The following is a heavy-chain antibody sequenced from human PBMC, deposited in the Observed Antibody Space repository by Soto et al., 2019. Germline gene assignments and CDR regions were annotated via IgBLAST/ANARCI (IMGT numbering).Heavy chain of an antibody. D-gene: IGHD1-26*01. CDR1: GFTFDDYA. Sequence: EVQLVESGGGLVQPGRSLRLSCAASGFTFDDYAMHWVRQAPGKGLEWVSGISWNSGSIGYADSVKGRFTISRDNSKNTLYLQMNSLRAEDTAVYYCARDHGGSYSKGDYWGQGTLVTVSS. CDR3: ARDHGGSYSKGDY. J-gene: IGHJ4*02. CDR2: ISWNSGSI. V-gene: IGHV3-9*01.